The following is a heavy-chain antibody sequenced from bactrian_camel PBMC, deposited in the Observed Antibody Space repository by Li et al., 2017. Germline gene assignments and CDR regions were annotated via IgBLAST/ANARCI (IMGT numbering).Heavy chain of an antibody. D-gene: IGHD4*01. Sequence: VQLVESGGDSVQAGGSLRLSCTVPGLTFDDEDMGWYRQGTGNECELVSSITRRGLTYYADSVKGRFTISTSNAENTLYLQMNNLKPEDTAMYLCASGPPTGTLATMLRKPQLWLNWGQGTQVTVS. CDR2: ITRRGLT. V-gene: IGHV3S55*01. CDR3: ASGPPTGTLATMLRKPQLWLN. J-gene: IGHJ4*01. CDR1: GLTFDDED.